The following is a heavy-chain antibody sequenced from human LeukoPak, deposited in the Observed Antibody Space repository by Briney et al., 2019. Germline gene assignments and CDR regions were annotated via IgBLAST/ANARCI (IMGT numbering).Heavy chain of an antibody. J-gene: IGHJ4*02. CDR3: SIARSNTVRGVGDY. CDR1: GFTFSDYW. V-gene: IGHV3-74*01. D-gene: IGHD3-10*01. Sequence: GGSLRLSCAASGFTFSDYWMNWVRQVPGKGLVWVSRMSSGGSSTYYADSVKGRFTISRDNAKNTLYLQMNSLRAEDTAVYYCSIARSNTVRGVGDYWGKGTLVTVSS. CDR2: MSSGGSST.